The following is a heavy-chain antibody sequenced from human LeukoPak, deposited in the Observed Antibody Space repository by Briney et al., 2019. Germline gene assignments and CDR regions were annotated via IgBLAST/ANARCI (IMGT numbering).Heavy chain of an antibody. CDR3: ARGLGYCSSTSCPTNFWMGY. CDR1: GYTFTSYD. D-gene: IGHD2-2*01. Sequence: ASVKVSCKASGYTFTSYDINWVRQATGQGLEWMGWMNPNSGNTGYAQKFQGRVTITRSTSISTAYMELSSLRSEDTAVYYCARGLGYCSSTSCPTNFWMGYWGPGTLVTVSS. V-gene: IGHV1-8*03. J-gene: IGHJ4*02. CDR2: MNPNSGNT.